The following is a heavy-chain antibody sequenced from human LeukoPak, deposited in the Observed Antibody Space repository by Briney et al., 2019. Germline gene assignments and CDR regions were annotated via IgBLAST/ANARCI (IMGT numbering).Heavy chain of an antibody. D-gene: IGHD6-13*01. CDR3: ARLGGMAAAGRVDY. CDR1: GGSISSYY. CDR2: IYISGST. J-gene: IGHJ4*02. V-gene: IGHV4-4*07. Sequence: PSETLSLTCTVSGGSISSYYWSWIRHPAGKGLEWIGRIYISGSTNYNPSLKSRVTMSVDTSKNQFSLQLSSVTAADTAVYYCARLGGMAAAGRVDYWGQGTLVTVSS.